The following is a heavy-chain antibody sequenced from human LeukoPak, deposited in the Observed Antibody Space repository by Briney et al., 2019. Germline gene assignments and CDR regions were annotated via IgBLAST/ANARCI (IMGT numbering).Heavy chain of an antibody. Sequence: SETLSLTCTVSGGSIRSGSDYWAWSCQPPGKGLLWIGSIYYSGSTYYNPSLENRVTISIDTSKNHFSLKLSSLSAADTSVYYCAKRDDSGGNLVDLWGQGTLVTVSS. CDR2: IYYSGST. CDR3: AKRDDSGGNLVDL. D-gene: IGHD3-22*01. J-gene: IGHJ4*02. V-gene: IGHV4-39*02. CDR1: GGSIRSGSDY.